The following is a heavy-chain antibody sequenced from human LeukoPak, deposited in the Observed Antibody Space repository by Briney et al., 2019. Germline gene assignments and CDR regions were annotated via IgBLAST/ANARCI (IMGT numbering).Heavy chain of an antibody. CDR3: ARATYYDFWSGWRD. CDR2: VYDTGST. V-gene: IGHV4-59*01. J-gene: IGHJ4*02. Sequence: SETLSLTCTVSGDSITNYYWSWIRQSPGKRLQWIGYVYDTGSTNYNPSLKSRVSISIDKSKNQFSLKLRSVTAADTAVYYCARATYYDFWSGWRDWSQGTLVTVSS. CDR1: GDSITNYY. D-gene: IGHD3-3*01.